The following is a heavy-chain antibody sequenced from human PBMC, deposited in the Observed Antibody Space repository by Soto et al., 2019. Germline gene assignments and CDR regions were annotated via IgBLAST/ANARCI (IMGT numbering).Heavy chain of an antibody. V-gene: IGHV4-59*08. CDR2: IYYSGST. CDR1: GGSISSYY. Sequence: SETLSLTCTVSGGSISSYYWSWIRQPPGKGLDWIGYIYYSGSTNYNPSLKSRVTISVDTSKNQFSLKLSSVTAADTAVYYCARVEPYYDILTGYYGNWFDPWGQGTLVTVSS. D-gene: IGHD3-9*01. CDR3: ARVEPYYDILTGYYGNWFDP. J-gene: IGHJ5*02.